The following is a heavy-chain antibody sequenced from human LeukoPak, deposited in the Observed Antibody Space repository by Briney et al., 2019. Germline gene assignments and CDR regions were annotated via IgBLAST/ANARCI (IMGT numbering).Heavy chain of an antibody. J-gene: IGHJ2*01. D-gene: IGHD6-6*01. V-gene: IGHV4-34*01. CDR3: ARGRPSIAARPPRGGYFDL. CDR2: INHSGST. Sequence: PGGSLRLSCAASGFTFSSFEMYWVRQAPGKGLEGIGEINHSGSTNYNPSLKSRVTISVDTSKNQFSLKLSSVTAADTAVYYCARGRPSIAARPPRGGYFDLWGRGTLVTVSS. CDR1: GFTFSSFE.